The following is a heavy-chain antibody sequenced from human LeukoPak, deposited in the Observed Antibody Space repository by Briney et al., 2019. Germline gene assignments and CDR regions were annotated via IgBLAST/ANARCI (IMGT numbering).Heavy chain of an antibody. V-gene: IGHV3-33*01. J-gene: IGHJ3*02. D-gene: IGHD3-10*01. CDR1: GFMFSNYG. CDR3: AGVRGAWNAFDI. Sequence: GGSLRLSCAASGFMFSNYGMHWVRQAPGKGLEWVAVIWYDGSNEYYADSVKGRFTISRDNPKNTLYLQMNSLRAEDTAVYYCAGVRGAWNAFDIWGQGTMVTVSS. CDR2: IWYDGSNE.